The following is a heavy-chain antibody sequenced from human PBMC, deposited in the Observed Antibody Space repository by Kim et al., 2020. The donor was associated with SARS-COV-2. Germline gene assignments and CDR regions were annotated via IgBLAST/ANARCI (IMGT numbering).Heavy chain of an antibody. V-gene: IGHV4-34*01. CDR3: ARRRKTIFGVVTYGMEV. J-gene: IGHJ6*02. D-gene: IGHD3-3*01. Sequence: SETLSLTCAVYGGSFSGYYWSWIRQPPGKGLEWIGEINHSGSTNYNPSLKSRVTISVDTSKNQFSLKLSSVTAADTAVYYCARRRKTIFGVVTYGMEVWGQETTVTVSS. CDR2: INHSGST. CDR1: GGSFSGYY.